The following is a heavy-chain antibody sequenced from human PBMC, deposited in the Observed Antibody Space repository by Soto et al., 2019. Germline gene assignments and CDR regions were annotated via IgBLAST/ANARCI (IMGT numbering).Heavy chain of an antibody. Sequence: SGPTLVNPTQTLTLTCTFSGFSLSTSGVGVGWIRQPPGKALEWLALIYWNDDKRYSPSLKSRLTITKDTSKNQVVLTMTNMDPVDTAIYSCVHRVAVAGTIEVGLDYWGQGALVTVSS. J-gene: IGHJ4*02. CDR3: VHRVAVAGTIEVGLDY. V-gene: IGHV2-5*01. CDR1: GFSLSTSGVG. D-gene: IGHD6-19*01. CDR2: IYWNDDK.